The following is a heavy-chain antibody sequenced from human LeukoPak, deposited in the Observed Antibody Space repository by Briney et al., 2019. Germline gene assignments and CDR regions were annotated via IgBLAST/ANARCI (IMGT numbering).Heavy chain of an antibody. J-gene: IGHJ4*02. V-gene: IGHV3-48*03. Sequence: GGSLRLSCAASGFTFGIYAMNWVRQAPGKGLEWVSYISSNGSTIYYAGSVKGRFTISRDNARDSLYLQMNSLRAEDTAIYYCARDLYTYAYAYWGQGTLVTVSS. CDR1: GFTFGIYA. CDR2: ISSNGSTI. CDR3: ARDLYTYAYAY. D-gene: IGHD5-18*01.